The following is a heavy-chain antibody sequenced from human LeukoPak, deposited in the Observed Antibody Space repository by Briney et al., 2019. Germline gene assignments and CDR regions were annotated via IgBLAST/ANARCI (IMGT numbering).Heavy chain of an antibody. CDR1: GFTFSSYW. D-gene: IGHD3-9*01. V-gene: IGHV3-74*01. Sequence: GGSLRLSCAASGFTFSSYWMHWVRQAPGKGLVWVSRINSDGSSTSYADSVKGRFTISRDNAKNTPYLQMNSLRAEDTAVYYCARSNYDILTGYYYNWFDPWGQGTLVTVSS. CDR3: ARSNYDILTGYYYNWFDP. J-gene: IGHJ5*02. CDR2: INSDGSST.